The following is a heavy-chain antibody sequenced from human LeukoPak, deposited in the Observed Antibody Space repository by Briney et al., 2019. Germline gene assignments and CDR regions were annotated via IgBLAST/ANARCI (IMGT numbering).Heavy chain of an antibody. V-gene: IGHV3-7*03. CDR1: VFTFSRYW. CDR2: IKQDGSEK. Sequence: GGSLRLSRAASVFTFSRYWMSWVRQAPGKGLEWVANIKQDGSEKYYVDSVKGRFTISRDNAKNSLDLQMNSLRAEDTAVYYCARRYCSGGSCYKDYWGQGTLVTVSS. CDR3: ARRYCSGGSCYKDY. D-gene: IGHD2-15*01. J-gene: IGHJ4*02.